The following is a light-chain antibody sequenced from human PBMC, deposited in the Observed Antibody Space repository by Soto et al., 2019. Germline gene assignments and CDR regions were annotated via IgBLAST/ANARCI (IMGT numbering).Light chain of an antibody. Sequence: EVVLTQSPATLSLSPGERATLSCRASQSVNNYLAWYQQKPGQAPRLLIYDTSDRATGIPARFRGSGSGTDFTLTISSLAPEDFAVFYCQQRSIWPWTFGQGTKVEIK. CDR2: DTS. CDR1: QSVNNY. CDR3: QQRSIWPWT. V-gene: IGKV3-11*01. J-gene: IGKJ1*01.